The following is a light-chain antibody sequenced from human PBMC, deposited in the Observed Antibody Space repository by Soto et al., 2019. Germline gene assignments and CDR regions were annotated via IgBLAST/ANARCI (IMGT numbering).Light chain of an antibody. V-gene: IGKV3-20*01. CDR3: QQYDSSLIT. CDR1: QSISSSF. CDR2: GAS. J-gene: IGKJ5*01. Sequence: EIELTQSPGTLSLSPGERATLSCRASQSISSSFLAWYQQKTGQAPMLLIKGASSRAGGVPDRFSGSGSGTDFTLTISRLEPEDFAVYYCQQYDSSLITFGQGTRLEIK.